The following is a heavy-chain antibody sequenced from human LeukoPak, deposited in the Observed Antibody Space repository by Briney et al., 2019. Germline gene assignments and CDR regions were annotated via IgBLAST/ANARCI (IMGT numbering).Heavy chain of an antibody. CDR2: INPNSGGT. Sequence: ASVKVSCTASGYTFTGYYMHWVRQAPGQGLEWMGRINPNSGGTNYAQKFQGRVTMTRDTSISTAYMELSRLRSDDTAVYYCAMLSSYDILTGYFPIDYWGQGTLVTVSS. V-gene: IGHV1-2*06. CDR1: GYTFTGYY. CDR3: AMLSSYDILTGYFPIDY. D-gene: IGHD3-9*01. J-gene: IGHJ4*02.